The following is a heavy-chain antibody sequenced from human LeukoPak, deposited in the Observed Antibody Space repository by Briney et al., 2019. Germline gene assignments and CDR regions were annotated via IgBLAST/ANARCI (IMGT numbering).Heavy chain of an antibody. V-gene: IGHV1-18*01. CDR2: ISAYNGNT. D-gene: IGHD2-15*01. Sequence: GASVKVSCKASGYTFINYGINWVRQAPGQGLEWMGWISAYNGNTNYAQSLQGRVTMTTDTSTSTAYMELRSLRSDDTAVYYCASIDCSGGSCPPFYWGQGTLVTVSS. J-gene: IGHJ4*02. CDR1: GYTFINYG. CDR3: ASIDCSGGSCPPFY.